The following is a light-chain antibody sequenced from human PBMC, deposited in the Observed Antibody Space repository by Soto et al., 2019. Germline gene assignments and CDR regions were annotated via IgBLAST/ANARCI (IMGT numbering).Light chain of an antibody. CDR2: AAS. CDR1: QGISSY. J-gene: IGKJ4*01. CDR3: QHLHSYPPT. Sequence: IQLTQSPSSLSASVGDRVTITCRASQGISSYLAWYQQIPGKAPKLLIYAASTLQSGVPSRFTGSGSGTDFTLTISSLQPEDFATYYCQHLHSYPPTFGGGTKVDIK. V-gene: IGKV1-9*01.